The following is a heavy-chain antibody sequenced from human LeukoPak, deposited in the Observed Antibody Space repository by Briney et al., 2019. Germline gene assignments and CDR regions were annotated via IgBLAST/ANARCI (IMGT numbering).Heavy chain of an antibody. CDR2: ITNSGDFV. CDR1: GFRVSGHY. CDR3: AREARATPDF. Sequence: GGSLRLSCAASGFRVSGHYMSWIRQAPGKGLEWISYITNSGDFVNYADSVKGRFTISRDNAKNSLYLQMNSLRAEDTAVYYCAREARATPDFWGQGTVVTVSS. D-gene: IGHD1-26*01. J-gene: IGHJ4*02. V-gene: IGHV3-11*01.